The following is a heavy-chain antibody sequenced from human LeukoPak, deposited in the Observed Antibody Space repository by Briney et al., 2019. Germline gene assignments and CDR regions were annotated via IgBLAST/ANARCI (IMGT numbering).Heavy chain of an antibody. V-gene: IGHV4-39*07. CDR2: IYYSGST. J-gene: IGHJ4*02. CDR1: GGSISSSTYY. CDR3: ARDAGYCSSTSCYGTFDY. D-gene: IGHD2-2*01. Sequence: SETLSLTCTVSGGSISSSTYYCGWIRQPPGKGLEWVGSIYYSGSTYYNPSLKSRVTISVDTSKNQFSLKLSSVTAADTAVYYCARDAGYCSSTSCYGTFDYWGQGTLVTVSS.